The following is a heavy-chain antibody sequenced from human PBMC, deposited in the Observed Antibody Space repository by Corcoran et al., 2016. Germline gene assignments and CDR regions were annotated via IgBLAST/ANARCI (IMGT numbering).Heavy chain of an antibody. CDR3: ARALDYGHAGAY. V-gene: IGHV1-18*01. Sequence: QVQLVQSGAEVEKPGASVKVSCKASGYTFTSYGISMVRQAPGQGLEGMGWISAYNVNTNYAQKLQGRVTMTTDTSTSTAYMGLRSLRSDDTAVYYGARALDYGHAGAYWGQGTLVTVSS. D-gene: IGHD3-16*01. CDR1: GYTFTSYG. CDR2: ISAYNVNT. J-gene: IGHJ4*02.